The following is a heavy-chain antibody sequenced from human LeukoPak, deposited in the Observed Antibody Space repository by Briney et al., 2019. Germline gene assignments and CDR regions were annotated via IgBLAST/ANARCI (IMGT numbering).Heavy chain of an antibody. CDR1: GYSFTSYW. Sequence: GESLKISCKGSGYSFTSYWIGWVRQMPGKGLEWMGIIYPGDSDTRYSPSFQGQVTISADKSIGTAYLQWSSLKASDTAMYSCARQYRQWLAYNWFDPWGQGTLVTVSS. CDR2: IYPGDSDT. CDR3: ARQYRQWLAYNWFDP. J-gene: IGHJ5*02. D-gene: IGHD6-19*01. V-gene: IGHV5-51*01.